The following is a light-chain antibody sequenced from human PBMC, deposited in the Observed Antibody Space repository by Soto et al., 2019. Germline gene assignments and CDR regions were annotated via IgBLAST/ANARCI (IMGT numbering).Light chain of an antibody. CDR1: SSDVGLYDY. J-gene: IGLJ1*01. Sequence: QSVLTQPASVSGSPGQSITISCTGTSSDVGLYDYVSWYQQHPGKGPKLMIYEVSNRPSGVSNRFSGSKSGNTATLTISGLQAEDEADYYCSSYTSSTTRVFGTGTKVTVL. V-gene: IGLV2-14*03. CDR3: SSYTSSTTRV. CDR2: EVS.